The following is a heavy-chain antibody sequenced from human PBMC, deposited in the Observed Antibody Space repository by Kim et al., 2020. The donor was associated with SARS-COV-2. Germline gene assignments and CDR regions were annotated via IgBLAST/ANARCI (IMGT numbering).Heavy chain of an antibody. CDR3: TTLLRYFDWLAFKYYYYVMDV. CDR1: GFTFSNAW. V-gene: IGHV3-15*01. Sequence: GGSLRLSCAASGFTFSNAWMSWVRQAPGKGLEWVGRIKSKTDGGTTDYAAPVKGRFTISRDDSKNTLYLQMNSLKTEDTAVYYCTTLLRYFDWLAFKYYYYVMDVCGQGTTVTLSS. CDR2: IKSKTDGGTT. J-gene: IGHJ6*02. D-gene: IGHD3-9*01.